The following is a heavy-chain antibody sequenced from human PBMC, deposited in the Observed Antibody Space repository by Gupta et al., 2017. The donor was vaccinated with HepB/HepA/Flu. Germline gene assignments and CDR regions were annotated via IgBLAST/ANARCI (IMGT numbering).Heavy chain of an antibody. Sequence: QITLKESGPTLVKATQTLTLTCTFSGFSLSISGVGVGWIRQPPGKALEWLALIYWDDDKRYSPSLKTRLTITKDTSKNQVFLTMTNMDPVDTATYYCAQTSRGIGRNWGQGTLVTVSS. CDR1: GFSLSISGVG. CDR2: IYWDDDK. CDR3: AQTSRGIGRN. D-gene: IGHD1-26*01. J-gene: IGHJ4*02. V-gene: IGHV2-5*02.